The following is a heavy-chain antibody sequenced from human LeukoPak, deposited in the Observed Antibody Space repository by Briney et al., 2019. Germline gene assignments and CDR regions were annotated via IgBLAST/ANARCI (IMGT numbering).Heavy chain of an antibody. Sequence: SVKVSCKASGGTFSSYAISWVRQAPGQGLEWMGGIIPIFGTADYAQKFQGRVTITADESTSTAYMELSSLRSEDTAVYYCAREDNEGIAAAGTDYYYYMDVWGKGTTVTVSS. CDR1: GGTFSSYA. J-gene: IGHJ6*03. CDR3: AREDNEGIAAAGTDYYYYMDV. D-gene: IGHD6-13*01. V-gene: IGHV1-69*13. CDR2: IIPIFGTA.